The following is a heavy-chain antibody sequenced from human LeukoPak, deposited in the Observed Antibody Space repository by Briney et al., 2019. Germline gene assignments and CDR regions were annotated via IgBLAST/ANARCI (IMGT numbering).Heavy chain of an antibody. J-gene: IGHJ4*02. Sequence: SETLSLTCAVYGGSFSGYYWSWIRQPPGEGLEWIGEINHSGSTNYNPSLKSRVTISVDTSKNQFSLKLSSVTAADTAVYYCARGPMGYDSEQYWGQGTLVTVSS. CDR1: GGSFSGYY. CDR2: INHSGST. D-gene: IGHD3-22*01. CDR3: ARGPMGYDSEQY. V-gene: IGHV4-34*01.